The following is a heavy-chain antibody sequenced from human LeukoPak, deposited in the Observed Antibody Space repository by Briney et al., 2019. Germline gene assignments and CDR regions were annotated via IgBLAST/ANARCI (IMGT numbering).Heavy chain of an antibody. CDR1: GFTFSSYE. CDR2: ISSGSYI. V-gene: IGHV3-21*01. D-gene: IGHD2-21*02. CDR3: ASRNQYCGGDCFWAFDI. Sequence: GGSLRLSCAASGFTFSSYEMNWVRQAPGKGLEWVSSISSGSYIYYADSVKGRFTISRDNAKNSLYLQMNSLRAEDTAVYYCASRNQYCGGDCFWAFDIWGRGTMVTVSS. J-gene: IGHJ3*02.